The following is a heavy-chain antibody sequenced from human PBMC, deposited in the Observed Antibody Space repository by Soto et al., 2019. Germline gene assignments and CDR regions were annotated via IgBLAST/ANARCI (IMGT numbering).Heavy chain of an antibody. V-gene: IGHV3-74*01. D-gene: IGHD4-17*01. J-gene: IGHJ6*03. CDR2: ISSAGSST. Sequence: EVQLVESGGGLVQPGGSLRLSCAASGFTLGGYWMNWVRQAPGKGLVWVSRISSAGSSTTYADSVKGRFIFSRDNAKNTLYLQMKGLRAEDTAVYYCARENSVYGDPATSYYYNYMDVWGKGTTVTVSS. CDR1: GFTLGGYW. CDR3: ARENSVYGDPATSYYYNYMDV.